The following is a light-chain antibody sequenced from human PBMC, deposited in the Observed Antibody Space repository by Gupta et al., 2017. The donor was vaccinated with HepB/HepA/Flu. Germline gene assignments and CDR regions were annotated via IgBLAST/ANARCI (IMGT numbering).Light chain of an antibody. V-gene: IGKV1-39*01. CDR2: AAS. Sequence: DIRMTQSPSSLSASVGDRVTITCRASQSISNYLNWYQQKPGKAPKLLIYAASSLQSGVPSRFSGSGSGTDFTLTIRRLQHEDFSTYHCQQSYSTPYTFGGGTKVEIK. CDR1: QSISNY. J-gene: IGKJ4*01. CDR3: QQSYSTPYT.